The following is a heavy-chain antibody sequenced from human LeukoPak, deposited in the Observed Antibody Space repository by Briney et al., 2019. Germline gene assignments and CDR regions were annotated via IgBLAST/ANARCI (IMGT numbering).Heavy chain of an antibody. D-gene: IGHD3-16*01. CDR2: ISYDGSNK. CDR1: GFTFSGYA. Sequence: GGSLRLSCAASGFTFSGYAMHWVRQAPGKGLEWVAVISYDGSNKYYADSVKGRFTISRDNSKNTLYLQMNSLRAEDTAVYYCARDGFLGGGAYYYYGMDVWGQGTTVTVSS. V-gene: IGHV3-30-3*01. J-gene: IGHJ6*02. CDR3: ARDGFLGGGAYYYYGMDV.